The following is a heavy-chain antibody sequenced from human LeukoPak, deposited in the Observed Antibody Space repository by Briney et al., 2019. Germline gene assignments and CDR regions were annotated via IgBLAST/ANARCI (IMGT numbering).Heavy chain of an antibody. CDR3: ARDGWFGDYNWFDP. CDR1: GFTFSSYS. D-gene: IGHD3-10*01. Sequence: GGSLRHSCAASGFTFSSYSRNWVRQAPGKGLEWVSYISSASNTIYYADSVKGRFTISRDNAKNSLYLQMNRLRAADTAMYYCARDGWFGDYNWFDPWGQGTLVTVSS. V-gene: IGHV3-48*01. CDR2: ISSASNTI. J-gene: IGHJ5*02.